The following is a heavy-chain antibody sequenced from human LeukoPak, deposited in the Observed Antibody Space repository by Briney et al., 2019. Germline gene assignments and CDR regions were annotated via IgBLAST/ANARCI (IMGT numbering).Heavy chain of an antibody. CDR1: GGSISSSSYY. CDR3: AREKLCGYSGYGTKSNFDY. Sequence: PSETLSLTCTVSGGSISSSSYYWGWIRQPPGKGLEWIGSIYYSGSTYYNPSLKSRVTISVDTSKNQFSLKLSSVTAADTAVYYCAREKLCGYSGYGTKSNFDYWGQGTLVTVSS. CDR2: IYYSGST. D-gene: IGHD5-12*01. V-gene: IGHV4-39*07. J-gene: IGHJ4*02.